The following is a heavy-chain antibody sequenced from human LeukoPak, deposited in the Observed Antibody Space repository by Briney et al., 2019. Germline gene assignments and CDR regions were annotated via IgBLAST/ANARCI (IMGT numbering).Heavy chain of an antibody. V-gene: IGHV4-59*12. J-gene: IGHJ4*02. Sequence: SETLSLTCTVSGGSISSYYWSWIRQPPGKGLEWIGYIYYSGSTYYNPSLKSRVTISVDTSKNQFSLKLSSVTAADTAVYYCARAREALDYWGQGTLVTVSS. CDR2: IYYSGST. CDR3: ARAREALDY. CDR1: GGSISSYY.